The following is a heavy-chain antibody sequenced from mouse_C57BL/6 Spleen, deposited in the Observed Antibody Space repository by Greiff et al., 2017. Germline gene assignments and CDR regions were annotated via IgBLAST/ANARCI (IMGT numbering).Heavy chain of an antibody. CDR3: ARPPSYYGSSSYWYFDV. CDR1: GYTFTDHT. J-gene: IGHJ1*03. V-gene: IGHV1-78*01. Sequence: QVQLQQSDAELVKPGASVKISCKVSGYTFTDHTIHWMKQRPEQGLEWIGYIYPRDGSTKYNEKFKGKATLTADKSSSTAYMQLNRLTSEDSTVYFCARPPSYYGSSSYWYFDVWGTGTTVTVSS. CDR2: IYPRDGST. D-gene: IGHD1-1*01.